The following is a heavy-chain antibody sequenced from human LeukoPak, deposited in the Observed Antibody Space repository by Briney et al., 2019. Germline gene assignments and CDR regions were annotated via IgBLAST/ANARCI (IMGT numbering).Heavy chain of an antibody. CDR2: IYYSVNT. Sequence: KTSETLSLTCSVSGGSITSSSFYWGWIRQPPGKGLEWIGTIYYSVNTYYNPSLNSRVTISVDTSKNQFALNLKSVTAADTAVYYCASHTGYTSAWSSYYYIDVWGKGTTVTVSS. V-gene: IGHV4-39*01. D-gene: IGHD6-19*01. CDR1: GGSITSSSFY. CDR3: ASHTGYTSAWSSYYYIDV. J-gene: IGHJ6*03.